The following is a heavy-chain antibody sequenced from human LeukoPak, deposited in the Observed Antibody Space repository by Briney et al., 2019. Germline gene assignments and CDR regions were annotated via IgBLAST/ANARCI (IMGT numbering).Heavy chain of an antibody. J-gene: IGHJ4*02. D-gene: IGHD5-24*01. CDR3: AREMATPNDY. CDR2: ISSSGSTI. Sequence: GGSLRLSCAASGFTFSSYEVNWVRQAPGKGLEWFSYISSSGSTIYYADSVKGRFTISRDNAKNSLYLQMNSLRAEDTAVYYCAREMATPNDYWGQGTLVTVSS. CDR1: GFTFSSYE. V-gene: IGHV3-48*03.